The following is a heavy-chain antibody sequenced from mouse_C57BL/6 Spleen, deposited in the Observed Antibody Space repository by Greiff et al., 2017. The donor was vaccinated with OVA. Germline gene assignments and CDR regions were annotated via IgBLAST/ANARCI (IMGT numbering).Heavy chain of an antibody. CDR2: IDPSDSYT. CDR3: ARKGGGYFDV. J-gene: IGHJ1*03. CDR1: GYTFTSYW. V-gene: IGHV1-69*01. Sequence: QVQLQQPGAELVMPGASVKLSCKASGYTFTSYWMPWVKQRPGQGLEWIGEIDPSDSYTNYNQKFKGKSTLTVDKSSSTAYMQLSSLTSVDSAVYYCARKGGGYFDVWGTGTTVTVSS.